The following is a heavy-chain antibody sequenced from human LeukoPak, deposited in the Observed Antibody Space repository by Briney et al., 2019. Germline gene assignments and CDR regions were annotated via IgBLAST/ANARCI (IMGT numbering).Heavy chain of an antibody. Sequence: PGGSLRLSCTSYDLTFSNYEMHWVRQAPGKGLDWVSYISSSSSTIYYADSVEGRFTISRDNAKNSLYLQMNSLRAEDTAIYYCARGRYDFWSGPRAYYFDYWGQGTLVTVSS. CDR2: ISSSSSTI. J-gene: IGHJ4*01. CDR1: DLTFSNYE. V-gene: IGHV3-48*03. D-gene: IGHD3-3*01. CDR3: ARGRYDFWSGPRAYYFDY.